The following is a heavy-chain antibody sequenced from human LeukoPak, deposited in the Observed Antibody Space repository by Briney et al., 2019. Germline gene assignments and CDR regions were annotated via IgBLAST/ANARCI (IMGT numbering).Heavy chain of an antibody. D-gene: IGHD3-22*01. CDR1: GYTFTGYY. J-gene: IGHJ4*02. CDR3: ARVRPHYYDSSGSRGDY. Sequence: ASVKVSXKASGYTFTGYYMHWVRQAPGQGLEWMGRINPNSGGTNYAQKFQGRVTMTRDTSISTAYMELSRLRSDDTAVYYCARVRPHYYDSSGSRGDYWGQGTLVTVSS. CDR2: INPNSGGT. V-gene: IGHV1-2*06.